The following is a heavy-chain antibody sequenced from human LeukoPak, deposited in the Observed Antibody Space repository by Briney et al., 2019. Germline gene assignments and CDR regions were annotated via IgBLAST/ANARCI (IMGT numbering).Heavy chain of an antibody. Sequence: GGSLRLSCVASGITFSSYSMNWVRQAPGKGLEWVSYISSFSGTINYADSVKGRFTISRDNAKNSLYLQMNSLRAEDTAVYYCARETWQQLVLGNWFDPWGQGTLVTVSS. V-gene: IGHV3-48*04. CDR2: ISSFSGTI. J-gene: IGHJ5*02. D-gene: IGHD6-13*01. CDR3: ARETWQQLVLGNWFDP. CDR1: GITFSSYS.